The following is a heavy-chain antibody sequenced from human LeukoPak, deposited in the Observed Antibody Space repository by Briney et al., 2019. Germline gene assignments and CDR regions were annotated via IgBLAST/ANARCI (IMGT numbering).Heavy chain of an antibody. Sequence: PSETLSLTCTVFNASIATSSYYWGWIRQPPGKGLEWIGNIYYSGTTNYNPSLKGRVAFFLDTSKNQFSLKLTSVTAADTAVYYCARRQRYPYYFNSWGQGTLVTVSS. CDR2: IYYSGTT. V-gene: IGHV4-39*01. D-gene: IGHD2-2*01. J-gene: IGHJ4*02. CDR1: NASIATSSYY. CDR3: ARRQRYPYYFNS.